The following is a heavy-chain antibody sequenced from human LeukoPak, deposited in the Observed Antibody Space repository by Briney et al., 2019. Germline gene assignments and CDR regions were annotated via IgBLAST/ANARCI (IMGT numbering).Heavy chain of an antibody. V-gene: IGHV4-59*01. Sequence: PSETLSLTCTVSGGSMSSYYWNWIRQPPGKGLEWIGYIYYSGSTNYNPSLKSRVTISVDTSKNQFSLKLSSVTAADTAVYYCARDHGSSWVLGWDYYYMDVWGKGTTVTISS. CDR1: GGSMSSYY. CDR3: ARDHGSSWVLGWDYYYMDV. D-gene: IGHD6-13*01. CDR2: IYYSGST. J-gene: IGHJ6*03.